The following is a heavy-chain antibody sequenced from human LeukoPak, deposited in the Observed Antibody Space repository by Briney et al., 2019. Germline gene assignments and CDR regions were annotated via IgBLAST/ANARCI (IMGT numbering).Heavy chain of an antibody. CDR3: AIDLMTTVTTNGVEH. J-gene: IGHJ1*01. CDR2: IYPGDSDT. V-gene: IGHV5-51*01. D-gene: IGHD4-17*01. CDR1: GYNFTNYW. Sequence: GESLKISCKGSGYNFTNYWVGWVRQMPEKGLEWMGFIYPGDSDTRYGPSFQGRVTISADKSISTAYLQWSSLKASDTAMYYCAIDLMTTVTTNGVEHWGQGTLVTVSS.